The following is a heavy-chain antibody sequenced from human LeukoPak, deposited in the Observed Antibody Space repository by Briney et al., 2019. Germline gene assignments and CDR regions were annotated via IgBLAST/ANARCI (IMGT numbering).Heavy chain of an antibody. Sequence: ASVKVSCKASGGTFSSYVISWVRQAPGQGLEWMGGIIPIFGTANYAQKFQGRVTITTDESTSTAYMELSSLRSEDTAVYYCARGDYVNPQYYYYYMDVWGKGTTVTVSS. CDR3: ARGDYVNPQYYYYYMDV. J-gene: IGHJ6*03. V-gene: IGHV1-69*05. CDR1: GGTFSSYV. D-gene: IGHD4-17*01. CDR2: IIPIFGTA.